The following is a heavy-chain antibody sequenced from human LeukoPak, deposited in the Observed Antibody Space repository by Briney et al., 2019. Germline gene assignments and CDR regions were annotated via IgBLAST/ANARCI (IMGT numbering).Heavy chain of an antibody. CDR3: AKDIRRTVITGRVDY. Sequence: GGSLRLSCVASGFTFSSYWMTWVRQAPGKGLEWVSAISGSGGSTYYADSVKGRFTISRDNSKNTLYLQMNSLRAEDTAVYYCAKDIRRTVITGRVDYWGQGTLVTVSS. V-gene: IGHV3-23*01. CDR1: GFTFSSYW. D-gene: IGHD3-22*01. CDR2: ISGSGGST. J-gene: IGHJ4*02.